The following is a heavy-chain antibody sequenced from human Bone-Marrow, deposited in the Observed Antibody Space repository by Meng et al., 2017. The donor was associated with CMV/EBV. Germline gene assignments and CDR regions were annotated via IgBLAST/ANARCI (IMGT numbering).Heavy chain of an antibody. CDR2: INHSGST. Sequence: SETLSLTCAVYGGSFSGYYWSLIRQPPGKGLEWIGEINHSGSTNYNPSLKSRVTISVDTSKNQFSLKLSSVTAADTAVYYCARGRTRKGFDYWGQGTLVTVSS. D-gene: IGHD1-14*01. J-gene: IGHJ4*02. V-gene: IGHV4-34*01. CDR3: ARGRTRKGFDY. CDR1: GGSFSGYY.